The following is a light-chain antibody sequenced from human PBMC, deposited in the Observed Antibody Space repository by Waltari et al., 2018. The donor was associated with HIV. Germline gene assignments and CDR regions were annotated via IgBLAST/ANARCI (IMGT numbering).Light chain of an antibody. J-gene: IGLJ1*01. V-gene: IGLV2-23*02. CDR1: RTALGTFNL. Sequence: QSALTQPASVSGSPGQSITLSCTGTRTALGTFNLFSWYQQHPGKAPKLIIYEVTQRPSGLSNRFRGSKVDNRASLTSSGLQADDEADYYRCSYAGTNTFFGTGTKVTVL. CDR2: EVT. CDR3: CSYAGTNTF.